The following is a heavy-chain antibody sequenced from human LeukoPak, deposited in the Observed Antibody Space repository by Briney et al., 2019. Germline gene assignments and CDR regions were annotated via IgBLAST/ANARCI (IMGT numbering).Heavy chain of an antibody. CDR1: GGSISSSSYY. D-gene: IGHD2-2*01. J-gene: IGHJ5*02. CDR3: ARDLGISGVVVPAARQWNWFDP. CDR2: IYYSGST. Sequence: SETLSLTCTVSGGSISSSSYYWGWIRQPPGKGLEWIGSIYYSGSTNYNPSLKSRVTMSVDTSKNQFSLKLSSVTAADTAVYYCARDLGISGVVVPAARQWNWFDPWGQGTPVTVSS. V-gene: IGHV4-39*07.